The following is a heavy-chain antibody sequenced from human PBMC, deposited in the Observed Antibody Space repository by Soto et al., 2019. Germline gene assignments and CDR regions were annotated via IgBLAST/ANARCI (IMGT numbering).Heavy chain of an antibody. CDR2: ISSNGGST. V-gene: IGHV3-64*01. J-gene: IGHJ4*02. D-gene: IGHD4-4*01. CDR3: ARGFSSPEVLSGDVHLATVTTGGFDY. CDR1: GFTFSSYA. Sequence: EVQLVESGGGLVQPGGSLRLSCAASGFTFSSYAMHWVRQAPGKGLEYVSAISSNGGSTYYANSVKGRFTISRDNSKNTLYLHRGSLRAEDMAVYYCARGFSSPEVLSGDVHLATVTTGGFDYWGQGTLVTVSS.